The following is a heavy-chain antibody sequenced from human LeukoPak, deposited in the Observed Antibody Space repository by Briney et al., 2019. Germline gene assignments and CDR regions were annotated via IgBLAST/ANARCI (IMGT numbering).Heavy chain of an antibody. CDR3: AGTRGGPTPFDY. Sequence: GGSLRLSCAASGFTFSSYWMHWVRQAPGKGLVWVSRIDSDGSRTRYADSVKGRFTISRDNAKNTLYLQMNSLRAEDTAVYYCAGTRGGPTPFDYWGQGTLVTVSS. V-gene: IGHV3-74*01. D-gene: IGHD2-15*01. J-gene: IGHJ4*02. CDR1: GFTFSSYW. CDR2: IDSDGSRT.